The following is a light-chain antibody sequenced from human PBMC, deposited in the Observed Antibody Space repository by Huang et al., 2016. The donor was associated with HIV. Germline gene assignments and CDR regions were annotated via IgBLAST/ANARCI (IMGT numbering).Light chain of an antibody. V-gene: IGKV1-39*01. CDR3: QQSYSTSWT. Sequence: DIQMTQSPSSLSASVGDRVTITCRASQSISSYLNWYQQKPGKAPKFLIYAASSLQSGVPSRFSGNGSGTDFTLTISSLQPEDFATYYCQQSYSTSWTFGQGTKVEIK. CDR2: AAS. J-gene: IGKJ1*01. CDR1: QSISSY.